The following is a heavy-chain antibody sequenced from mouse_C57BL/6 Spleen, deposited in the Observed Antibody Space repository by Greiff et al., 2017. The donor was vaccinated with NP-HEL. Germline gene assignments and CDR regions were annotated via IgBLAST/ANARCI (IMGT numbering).Heavy chain of an antibody. V-gene: IGHV14-4*01. CDR2: IDPENGDT. Sequence: EVQLQQSGAELVRPGASVKLSCTASGFNIKDDYMHWVKQRPEQGLEWIGWIDPENGDTEYASKFQGKATITADTSSNTAYLQLSSLTSEDTAVYYCTPSTTVFDYWGQGTTLTVSS. CDR1: GFNIKDDY. J-gene: IGHJ2*01. D-gene: IGHD1-1*01. CDR3: TPSTTVFDY.